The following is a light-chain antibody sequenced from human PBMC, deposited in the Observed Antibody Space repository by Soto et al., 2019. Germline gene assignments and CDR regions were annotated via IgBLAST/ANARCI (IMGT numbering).Light chain of an antibody. J-gene: IGKJ1*01. CDR1: QSVSSN. CDR2: GAS. Sequence: EIGLTQSPGTLSLSPGQRATLSCRAGQSVSSNLAWYQQKPGQAPRLLIYGASTRATGIPARFTGSGSGTEFTLTISSLQFDDSAVYYCQQYNNWWTFGQGTKVDIK. V-gene: IGKV3-15*01. CDR3: QQYNNWWT.